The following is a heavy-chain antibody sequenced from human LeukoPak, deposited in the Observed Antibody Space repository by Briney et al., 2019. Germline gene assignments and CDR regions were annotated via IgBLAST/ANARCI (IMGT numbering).Heavy chain of an antibody. CDR3: ARYGGSIDY. CDR2: IYYSGST. J-gene: IGHJ4*02. CDR1: GGSICSYY. D-gene: IGHD4-23*01. Sequence: SETLSLTCTVSGGSICSYYSSWMWQPPGRGLEWIGYIYYSGSTNYNPSLKSRVTISVDTSKNQFSLKLSSVTAADTAVYYCARYGGSIDYWGQGTLSPSPQ. V-gene: IGHV4-59*01.